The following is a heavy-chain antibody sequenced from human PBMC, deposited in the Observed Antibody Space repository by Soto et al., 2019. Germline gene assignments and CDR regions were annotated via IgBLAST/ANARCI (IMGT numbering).Heavy chain of an antibody. Sequence: DVQLVESGGGLVQPGGSLRLSCAASGFTLSDYWMGWVRQAPGKGLEWVANIKQDGGEKFYVESVKGRFTISRDNAKNSLSLQMNSLRAEDTAVYYCARSSLAGFDIWGQGTMVPSLQ. CDR2: IKQDGGEK. J-gene: IGHJ3*02. D-gene: IGHD6-13*01. CDR3: ARSSLAGFDI. CDR1: GFTLSDYW. V-gene: IGHV3-7*01.